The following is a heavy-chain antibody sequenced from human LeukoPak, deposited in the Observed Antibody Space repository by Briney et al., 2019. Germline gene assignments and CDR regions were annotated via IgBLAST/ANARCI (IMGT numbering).Heavy chain of an antibody. CDR3: AKTASSSWGYFDY. J-gene: IGHJ4*02. CDR2: IRNDGTIK. CDR1: GFTFRTYG. V-gene: IGHV3-30*02. D-gene: IGHD6-13*01. Sequence: PGGSLRLSCAASGFTFRTYGMHWVRQAPGKGLEGVAFIRNDGTIKYYADSVKGRFTISRDNSKNTLYLQMNSLRAEDTAVYYCAKTASSSWGYFDYWGQGTLVTVSS.